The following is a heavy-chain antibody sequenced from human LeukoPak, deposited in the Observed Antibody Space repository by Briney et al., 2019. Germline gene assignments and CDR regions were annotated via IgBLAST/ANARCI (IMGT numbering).Heavy chain of an antibody. CDR1: GFTFSSYA. CDR3: AKIPSRYCSSTSCYADY. J-gene: IGHJ4*02. D-gene: IGHD2-2*01. Sequence: GGSLRLSCAASGFTFSSYAMSWVRQAPGKGLEWVSAISGSGGSTYYADSVKGRFTISRDNSKNTLYLQMNSLRAEDTAVYYCAKIPSRYCSSTSCYADYWGQGTLVTDSS. V-gene: IGHV3-23*01. CDR2: ISGSGGST.